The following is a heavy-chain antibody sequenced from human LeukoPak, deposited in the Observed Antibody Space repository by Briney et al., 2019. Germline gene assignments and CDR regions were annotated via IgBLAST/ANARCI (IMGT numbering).Heavy chain of an antibody. V-gene: IGHV3-7*01. CDR3: VSWGDTNY. CDR2: IQQHGSEK. CDR1: GFTFSNYW. J-gene: IGHJ4*02. D-gene: IGHD1-26*01. Sequence: PGGSLRLSCAASGFTFSNYWMSWVRQAPGKGLEWVANIQQHGSEKYYVDSVRGRFTISRDNAKNSLYLQMNSLRAEDTAVYYCVSWGDTNYWGQGTLVTVSS.